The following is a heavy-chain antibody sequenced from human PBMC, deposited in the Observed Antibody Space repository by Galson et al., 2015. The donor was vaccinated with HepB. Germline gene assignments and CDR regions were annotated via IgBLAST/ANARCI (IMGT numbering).Heavy chain of an antibody. J-gene: IGHJ4*02. D-gene: IGHD2-8*01. CDR2: IYYNGGT. CDR1: GGSIISAGHY. V-gene: IGHV4-31*03. CDR3: ARVGVAVL. Sequence: TLSLTCTVSGGSIISAGHYWSWIRQHPGRGLEWIGYIYYNGGTYYSPSLQSRVTIALDTPRNQFALRLRSVTAADTAVYYCARVGVAVLWGQGTLVTVSS.